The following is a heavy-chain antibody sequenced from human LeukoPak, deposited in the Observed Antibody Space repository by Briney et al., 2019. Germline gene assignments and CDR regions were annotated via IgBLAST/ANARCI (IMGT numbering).Heavy chain of an antibody. J-gene: IGHJ5*02. V-gene: IGHV4-39*01. CDR1: GGSISSTSYY. CDR3: ARHEYYYDSGGP. Sequence: SGTLSLTCTVSGGSISSTSYYWGWIRQPPGKGLEWLASIYYSGSTYYNPSLKSRVTISVDTSKNQFSLKLSSVTAADTAVYYCARHEYYYDSGGPWGQGTLVTVSS. CDR2: IYYSGST. D-gene: IGHD3-22*01.